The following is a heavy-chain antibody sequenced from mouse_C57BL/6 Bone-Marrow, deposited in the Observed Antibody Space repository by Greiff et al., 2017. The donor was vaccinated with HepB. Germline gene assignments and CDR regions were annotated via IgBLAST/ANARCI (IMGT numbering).Heavy chain of an antibody. CDR1: GYTFTSYW. J-gene: IGHJ2*01. D-gene: IGHD2-2*01. V-gene: IGHV1-64*01. CDR3: ARERGLRGYFDY. Sequence: QVQLQQPGAELVKPGASVKLSCKASGYTFTSYWMHWVKQRPGQGLEWIGMIHPNSGSTNYNEKFKSKATLTVDKSSSTAYMQLSSLTSEDSAVYYSARERGLRGYFDYWGQGTTLTVSS. CDR2: IHPNSGST.